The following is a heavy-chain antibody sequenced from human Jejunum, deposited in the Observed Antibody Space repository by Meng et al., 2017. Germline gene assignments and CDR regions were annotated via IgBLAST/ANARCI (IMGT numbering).Heavy chain of an antibody. D-gene: IGHD4-17*01. V-gene: IGHV3-23*01. CDR3: VKVAYGTCVPLQADS. Sequence: GGSLRLSCAASGFIFSSHAMSWVRQAPGKGLEWVSSISRSGGSTDYADSVKGRFTISRDNYKNSLFLQMNSLRAEDTAVYYCVKVAYGTCVPLQADSWGQGTLVTVSS. CDR1: GFIFSSHA. CDR2: ISRSGGST. J-gene: IGHJ4*02.